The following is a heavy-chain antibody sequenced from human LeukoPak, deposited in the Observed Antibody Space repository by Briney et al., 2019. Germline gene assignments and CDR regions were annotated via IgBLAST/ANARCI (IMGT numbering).Heavy chain of an antibody. CDR1: GGSTSSGGYS. D-gene: IGHD3-22*01. CDR3: ARGGNRNYYDSSGYYWENFDY. Sequence: PSETLSLTCAVSGGSTSSGGYSWSWIRQPPGKGLEWIGYIYHSGSTYYNPSLKSRVTISVDRSKNQFSLKLSSVTAADTAVYYCARGGNRNYYDSSGYYWENFDYWGQGTLVTVSS. V-gene: IGHV4-30-2*01. CDR2: IYHSGST. J-gene: IGHJ4*02.